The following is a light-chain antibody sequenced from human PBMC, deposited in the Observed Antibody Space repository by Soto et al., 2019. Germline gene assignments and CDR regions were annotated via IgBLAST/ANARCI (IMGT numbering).Light chain of an antibody. CDR3: MQTTQFPLT. V-gene: IGKV2-24*01. CDR1: QSLVHSDGNTY. CDR2: QIS. J-gene: IGKJ3*01. Sequence: DIVMTQTPLSSPVTLGQPASISCRSSQSLVHSDGNTYLSWLQQRPGQPPRLLIYQISNRFSGVPARFSGRGAGTDFTLKISRVKAEDVGVYYCMQTTQFPLTFGPGTKVDI.